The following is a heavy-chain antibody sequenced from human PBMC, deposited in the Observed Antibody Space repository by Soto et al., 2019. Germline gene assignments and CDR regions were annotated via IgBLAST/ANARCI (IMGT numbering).Heavy chain of an antibody. CDR3: ARPLEQWQLGFGMDV. J-gene: IGHJ6*01. V-gene: IGHV3-33*01. CDR1: GFTLSTYG. D-gene: IGHD6-19*01. Sequence: SLRLSCAASGFTLSTYGMHWVRQAPGKGLEWVAVVWYDGSNKYYADSVKGRFTVSRDNSKNTLYLQMNSLRAEDTAVYYCARPLEQWQLGFGMDVWGQGSPVTVSS. CDR2: VWYDGSNK.